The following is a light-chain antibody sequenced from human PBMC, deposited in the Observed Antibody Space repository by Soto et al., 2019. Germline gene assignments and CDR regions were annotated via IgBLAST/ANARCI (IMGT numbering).Light chain of an antibody. CDR1: QSIQTW. J-gene: IGKJ2*01. Sequence: DIQMTQSPSTLSASVGDRVTISCRASQSIQTWLAWYQQKPGKAPNLLIFDASDLASGVPSRFSGSGSGAEFTLTISSLQADDFATYYCQQYASYPYTFCRGTRLEIK. V-gene: IGKV1-5*01. CDR2: DAS. CDR3: QQYASYPYT.